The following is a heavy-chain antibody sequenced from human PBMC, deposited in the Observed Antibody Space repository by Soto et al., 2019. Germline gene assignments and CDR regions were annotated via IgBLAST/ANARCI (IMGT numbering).Heavy chain of an antibody. CDR1: GFTFSSYS. Sequence: PGGSLRLSCAASGFTFSSYSMNWVRQAPGKGLEWVSSISSSSSYIYYADSVKGRFTISRDNAKNSLYLQMNSLRAEDTAVYYCARDTQSSSGWYFFDYWGQGTLVTVSS. V-gene: IGHV3-21*01. CDR2: ISSSSSYI. J-gene: IGHJ4*02. D-gene: IGHD6-19*01. CDR3: ARDTQSSSGWYFFDY.